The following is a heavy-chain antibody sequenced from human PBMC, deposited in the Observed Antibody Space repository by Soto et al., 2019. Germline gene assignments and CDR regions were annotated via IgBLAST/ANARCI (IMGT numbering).Heavy chain of an antibody. D-gene: IGHD2-15*01. CDR2: IFYTGDT. Sequence: QLQLQESGPGLVKPSETLSLTCNVSGGSISGSTYHWGWTRQPPGKGLEWIGSIFYTGDTYYNPSLRSRVTISVDTSKNQFSLRLNSVSAADTAVYYFVVVAAGSWGQGTLVTVSS. CDR3: VVVAAGS. V-gene: IGHV4-39*01. CDR1: GGSISGSTYH. J-gene: IGHJ5*02.